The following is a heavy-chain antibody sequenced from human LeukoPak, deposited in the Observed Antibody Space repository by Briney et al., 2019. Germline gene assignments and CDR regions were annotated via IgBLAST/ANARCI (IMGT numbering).Heavy chain of an antibody. Sequence: TSETLSLTCSVSGYSISSGYYWGWIRQPPGKGLEWIGSIDHSGSTYYSPSLKSRVTISVDTSKNQFSLKLSSVTAADTAVYYCARGPPAGYSSSWYYAFDIWGQGTMVTVSS. V-gene: IGHV4-38-2*02. CDR3: ARGPPAGYSSSWYYAFDI. CDR1: GYSISSGYY. J-gene: IGHJ3*02. D-gene: IGHD6-13*01. CDR2: IDHSGST.